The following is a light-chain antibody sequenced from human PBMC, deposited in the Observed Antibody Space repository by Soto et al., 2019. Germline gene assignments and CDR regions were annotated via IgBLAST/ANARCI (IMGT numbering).Light chain of an antibody. Sequence: DIQMIQSPSSLSASVGDRVTITCQASQGISNYYNWYQQKPGKAPKLLIYDASNLERGVPSRFSGRGSGTDFTFTISSLQPEDFATYYCQQYDHLPRTFGRGTKVEIK. CDR2: DAS. CDR3: QQYDHLPRT. J-gene: IGKJ1*01. CDR1: QGISNY. V-gene: IGKV1-33*01.